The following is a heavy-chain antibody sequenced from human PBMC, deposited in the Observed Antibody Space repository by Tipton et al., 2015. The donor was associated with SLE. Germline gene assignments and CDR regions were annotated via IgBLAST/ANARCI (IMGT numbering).Heavy chain of an antibody. CDR1: GFTFSSYG. D-gene: IGHD5-12*01. J-gene: IGHJ6*03. CDR2: ISYDGSNK. Sequence: SLRLSCAASGFTFSSYGMHWVRQAPGKGLEWVAVISYDGSNKYYADSVKGRFTISRDNSKNTLYLQMNSLRAEDTAVYYCAKDGGGGGYEYYYYYYMDVWGKGTTVTVSS. CDR3: AKDGGGGGYEYYYYYYMDV. V-gene: IGHV3-30*18.